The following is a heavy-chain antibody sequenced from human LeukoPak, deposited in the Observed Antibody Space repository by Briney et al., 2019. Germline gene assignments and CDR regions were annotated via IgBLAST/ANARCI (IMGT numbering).Heavy chain of an antibody. D-gene: IGHD6-13*01. J-gene: IGHJ5*02. CDR1: GFSFSIHG. CDR2: IWNDGSNK. Sequence: GGSLRLSCAASGFSFSIHGMHWVRQAPGKGLEWVAIIWNDGSNKYHADSVKGRFTISRDNSKNTLYLQMNSLTAEDTAVYYCARDEFSKGHQLVPPGSWGQGTLVIVSS. V-gene: IGHV3-33*01. CDR3: ARDEFSKGHQLVPPGS.